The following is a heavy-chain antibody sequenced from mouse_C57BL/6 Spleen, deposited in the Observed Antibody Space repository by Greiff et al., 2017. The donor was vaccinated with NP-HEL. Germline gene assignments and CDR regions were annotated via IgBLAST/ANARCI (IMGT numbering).Heavy chain of an antibody. D-gene: IGHD1-1*01. J-gene: IGHJ2*01. V-gene: IGHV1-55*01. CDR2: IYPGSGST. CDR1: GYTFTSYW. CDR3: ARRDYYGSSYEGYYFDY. Sequence: QVQLQQPGAELVKPGASVKMSCKASGYTFTSYWITWVKQRPGQGLEWIGDIYPGSGSTNYNEKFKSKATLTVDTSSSTAYMQLSSLTSEDSAVYYCARRDYYGSSYEGYYFDYWGQGTTLTVSS.